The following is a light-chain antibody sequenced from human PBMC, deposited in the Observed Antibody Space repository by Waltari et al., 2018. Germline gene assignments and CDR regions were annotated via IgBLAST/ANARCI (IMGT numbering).Light chain of an antibody. CDR1: SRDVGGYNY. CDR2: EVS. J-gene: IGLJ2*01. CDR3: SSYTSISTVV. Sequence: QSALTQPASVSGSPGQSINISCTGTSRDVGGYNYVSWYQQHPGKAPKLMIYEVSNRPPGVSNRFSGSNSGNAASLAISGLQAEDEADYYCSSYTSISTVVFGGGTKLTV. V-gene: IGLV2-14*01.